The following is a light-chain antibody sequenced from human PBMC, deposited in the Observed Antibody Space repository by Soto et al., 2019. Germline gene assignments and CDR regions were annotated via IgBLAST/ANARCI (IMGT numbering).Light chain of an antibody. CDR1: QSVSSN. Sequence: EIVVTQSPATLSVSPGERATLSCRASQSVSSNLAWYQQKPGQAPRLLIYGASTRATGIPARFSGSGSGTEFTLTISSLQSEDFAVYFCQQYAYSPRTFGQGTKVDIK. J-gene: IGKJ1*01. CDR2: GAS. CDR3: QQYAYSPRT. V-gene: IGKV3-15*01.